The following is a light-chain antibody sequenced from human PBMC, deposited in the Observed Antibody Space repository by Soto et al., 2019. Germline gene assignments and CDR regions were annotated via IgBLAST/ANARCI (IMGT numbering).Light chain of an antibody. J-gene: IGKJ1*01. Sequence: LVLTQSPGTLSFSPVYRATLSFSSSQTVNNNYLAWYQQIPGQAPRLLIYGASSRATGIPDRFSGSGSGTDFTLTISRLEPEDFAVYYCQQYGSSPTWTFGQGTKVDIK. CDR2: GAS. CDR1: QTVNNNY. V-gene: IGKV3-20*01. CDR3: QQYGSSPTWT.